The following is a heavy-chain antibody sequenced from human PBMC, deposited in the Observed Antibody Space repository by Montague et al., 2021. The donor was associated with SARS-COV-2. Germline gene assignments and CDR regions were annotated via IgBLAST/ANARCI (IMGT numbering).Heavy chain of an antibody. CDR2: IRARAYGGTT. V-gene: IGHV3-49*04. CDR3: TSNASPYYGVDV. Sequence: SLRLSCAGSGFTFGDYAMSWVRQAPGKGLQWAGIIRARAYGGTTDYAASVKGRFTISRDDSRSIAYLQLNSLKTEDTAVYYCTSNASPYYGVDVWGQGTTVTVSS. CDR1: GFTFGDYA. J-gene: IGHJ6*02. D-gene: IGHD2-2*01.